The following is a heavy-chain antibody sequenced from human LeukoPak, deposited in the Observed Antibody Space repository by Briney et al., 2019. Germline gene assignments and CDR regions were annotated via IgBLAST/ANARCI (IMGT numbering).Heavy chain of an antibody. V-gene: IGHV3-21*01. CDR2: ISSSSSYI. Sequence: PGGSLRLSCVASGFTFSSYSMNWVRQAPGKGLEWVSFISSSSSYIYYADSVKGRLTISRDNAKNSLYLQMNSLRAEDTAVYYCARVGAAWSIDYWGQGTLVTVSS. D-gene: IGHD3-10*01. CDR3: ARVGAAWSIDY. J-gene: IGHJ4*02. CDR1: GFTFSSYS.